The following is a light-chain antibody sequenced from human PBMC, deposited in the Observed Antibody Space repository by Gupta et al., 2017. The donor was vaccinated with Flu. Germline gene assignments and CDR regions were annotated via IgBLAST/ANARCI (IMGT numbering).Light chain of an antibody. CDR1: QNIGSW. J-gene: IGKJ1*01. V-gene: IGKV1-5*03. Sequence: PSTLSASIGDRVTITCRASQNIGSWLAWYQQMPGKAPNLLISKASTLQTGVPSRFSGRGSGTEFTLTISSLQPEDFATYYCQQYNKYPLTFGQGSMVEIK. CDR3: QQYNKYPLT. CDR2: KAS.